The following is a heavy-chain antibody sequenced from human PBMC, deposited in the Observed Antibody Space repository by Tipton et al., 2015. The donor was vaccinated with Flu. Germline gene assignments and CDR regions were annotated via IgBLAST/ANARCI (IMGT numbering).Heavy chain of an antibody. CDR3: ARGNTGNWFDP. CDR2: IYPVDSKT. CDR1: GYIFTNFW. J-gene: IGHJ5*02. V-gene: IGHV5-51*01. Sequence: QLVQSGAEVKKPGESLKISCKGSGYIFTNFWIVWVRQMPGQGLEWMGIIYPVDSKTRYSPSFQGQVTFSVDKSISTAYLQWSSLKASDTAMYYCARGNTGNWFDPWGQGTLVTVSS. D-gene: IGHD2/OR15-2a*01.